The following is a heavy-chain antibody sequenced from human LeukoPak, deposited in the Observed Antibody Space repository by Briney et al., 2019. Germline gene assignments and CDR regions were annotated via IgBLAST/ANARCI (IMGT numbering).Heavy chain of an antibody. Sequence: GGSLRLSCEVSGLSFSNYWMHWVRQAPGKGLVWVARTNLHGTAVDYADSVKGRFIISRDNAKNTLFLQMSSLRVEDTAVYYCASAYTYVRLGDHWGQGTLVTVSS. CDR1: GLSFSNYW. V-gene: IGHV3-74*01. CDR2: TNLHGTAV. J-gene: IGHJ4*02. D-gene: IGHD3-16*01. CDR3: ASAYTYVRLGDH.